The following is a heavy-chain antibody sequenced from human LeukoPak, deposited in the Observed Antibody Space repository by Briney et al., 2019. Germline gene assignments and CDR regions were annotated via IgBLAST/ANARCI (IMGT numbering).Heavy chain of an antibody. J-gene: IGHJ4*02. CDR2: IYDSGST. D-gene: IGHD3-22*01. CDR1: GGSVSSYY. CDR3: ARQSISGSSLSYFDY. Sequence: TSETLSLTCTVSGGSVSSYYWSWIRQPPGKGLEWIGNIYDSGSTNYNPSLKSRLTISVDTSKNQCSLKLSSVTAADAAVYYCARQSISGSSLSYFDYWGQGTLVNVSS. V-gene: IGHV4-59*02.